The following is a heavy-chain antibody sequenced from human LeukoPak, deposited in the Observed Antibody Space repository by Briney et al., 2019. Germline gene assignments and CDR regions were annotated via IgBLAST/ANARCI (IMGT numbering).Heavy chain of an antibody. V-gene: IGHV3-53*01. CDR3: ARDLPSDSSDWYRGAFDI. D-gene: IGHD6-19*01. J-gene: IGHJ3*02. CDR2: IYSTGST. CDR1: GFTVSSNY. Sequence: SGGSLRLSCAASGFTVSSNYMSWVRQAPGRGLEWVSVIYSTGSTYYADSVKGRFTISRDNSKNTLYLQMNSLRAEDTAVYYCARDLPSDSSDWYRGAFDIWGQGTMVTVSS.